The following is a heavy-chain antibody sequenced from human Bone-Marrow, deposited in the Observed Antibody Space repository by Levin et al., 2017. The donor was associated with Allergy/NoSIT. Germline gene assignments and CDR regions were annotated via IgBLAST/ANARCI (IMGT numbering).Heavy chain of an antibody. CDR2: ISWNSGSI. D-gene: IGHD2-15*01. CDR1: GFTFDDYA. CDR3: AKGSEFGYCSGGSCTDSYYYYGMDV. V-gene: IGHV3-9*01. Sequence: SLKISCAASGFTFDDYAMHWVRQAPGKGLEWVSGISWNSGSIGYADSVKGRFTISRDNAKNSLYLQMNSLRAEDTALYYCAKGSEFGYCSGGSCTDSYYYYGMDVWGQGTTVTVSS. J-gene: IGHJ6*02.